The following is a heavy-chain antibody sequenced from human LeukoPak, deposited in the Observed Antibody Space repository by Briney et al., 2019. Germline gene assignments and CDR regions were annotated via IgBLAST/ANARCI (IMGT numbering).Heavy chain of an antibody. CDR1: GGSISSGGYY. CDR3: ARLAMVRGVPHGMDV. V-gene: IGHV4-61*08. Sequence: SQTLSLTCAVSGGSISSGGYYWSWIRQPPGKGLEWIGYIYYSGSTNYNPSLKSRVTISVDTTKNQFSLKLSSVTAADTAVYYCARLAMVRGVPHGMDVWGQGTTVTVSS. CDR2: IYYSGST. D-gene: IGHD3-10*01. J-gene: IGHJ6*02.